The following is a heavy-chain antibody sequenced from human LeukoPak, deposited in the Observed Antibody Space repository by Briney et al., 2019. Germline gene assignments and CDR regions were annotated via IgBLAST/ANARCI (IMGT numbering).Heavy chain of an antibody. V-gene: IGHV1-2*02. CDR1: RYTFTGYY. CDR2: INPNSGGT. CDR3: AREPMVRGGRYGMDV. D-gene: IGHD3-10*01. Sequence: GASVKVSCKASRYTFTGYYMHWVRQAPGQGLEWMGWINPNSGGTNYAQKFQGRVTMTRDTSISTAYMELSRLRSDDTAVYYCAREPMVRGGRYGMDVWGQGTTVTVSS. J-gene: IGHJ6*02.